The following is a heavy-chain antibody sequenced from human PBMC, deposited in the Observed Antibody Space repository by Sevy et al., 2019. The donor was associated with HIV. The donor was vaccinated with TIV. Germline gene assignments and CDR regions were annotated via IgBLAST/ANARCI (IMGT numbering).Heavy chain of an antibody. Sequence: SETLSLTCTVSGGSISSYYWSWIRQPPGKGLEWIGYIYYSGSTNYNPSLKSRVTISVDTSKNQFSLKLSSVTAADTAVYYCARAHFPEDLIAAAGIRGAYFDYWGQGTLVTVSS. CDR3: ARAHFPEDLIAAAGIRGAYFDY. D-gene: IGHD6-13*01. J-gene: IGHJ4*02. V-gene: IGHV4-59*01. CDR1: GGSISSYY. CDR2: IYYSGST.